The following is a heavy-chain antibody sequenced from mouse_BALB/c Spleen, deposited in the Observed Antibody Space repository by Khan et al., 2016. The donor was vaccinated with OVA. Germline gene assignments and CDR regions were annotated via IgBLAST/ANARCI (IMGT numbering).Heavy chain of an antibody. CDR1: GYTFTDYS. V-gene: IGHV9-2-1*01. D-gene: IGHD2-14*01. J-gene: IGHJ2*01. CDR3: ARDRYDYFVY. Sequence: QIQLVQSGAELKKPGESVKISCKASGYTFTDYSMHWVKQAPGKDLKWMGWINTEDDEPTYADDFKGRFAFSLETSDSTAYLQINNLKNEDTATYFCARDRYDYFVYWGQGTILTVSA. CDR2: INTEDDEP.